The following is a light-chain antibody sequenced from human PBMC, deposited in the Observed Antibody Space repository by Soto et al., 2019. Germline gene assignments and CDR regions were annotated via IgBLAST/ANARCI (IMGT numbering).Light chain of an antibody. CDR3: MQSTHWPPYT. J-gene: IGKJ2*01. V-gene: IGKV2-30*01. Sequence: EVVMTQSPLSLPVTLGQPASISCRSSQSLAYIDGNTYLTWFHQRPGQSPRRLIYNVSNRDAGVHERFSGSGSGADFTLKISRVEDEDVGIYYCMQSTHWPPYTFGQGTKLEIK. CDR2: NVS. CDR1: QSLAYIDGNTY.